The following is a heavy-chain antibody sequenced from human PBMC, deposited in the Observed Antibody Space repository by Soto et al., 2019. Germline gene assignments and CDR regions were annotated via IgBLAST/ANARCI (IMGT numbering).Heavy chain of an antibody. CDR2: IYTSGST. Sequence: PSETLSLTCTVSGGSISSYYWSWIRQPAGKGLEWIGRIYTSGSTNYNPSLKSRVTMSEDTSKNQFSLKLSSVTAADTAVYYCARVGNWNYVDYYYGMDVWGQGITVSVSS. CDR1: GGSISSYY. J-gene: IGHJ6*02. D-gene: IGHD1-7*01. V-gene: IGHV4-4*07. CDR3: ARVGNWNYVDYYYGMDV.